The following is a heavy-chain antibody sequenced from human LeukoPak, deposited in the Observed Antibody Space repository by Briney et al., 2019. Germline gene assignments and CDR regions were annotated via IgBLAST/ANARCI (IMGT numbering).Heavy chain of an antibody. D-gene: IGHD6-6*01. V-gene: IGHV3-30-3*01. CDR3: ARDNDTDYSSSPGWFDS. CDR1: GLTFSHYA. Sequence: GGSLRLSCAAPGLTFSHYAMNWVRRAPGKGLVWVAVISSDGSNRFYADSVKGRFTVSRDNSKNTLYLQMNSLRVEDTAVYYCARDNDTDYSSSPGWFDSWGQGTLVTVSS. J-gene: IGHJ5*01. CDR2: ISSDGSNR.